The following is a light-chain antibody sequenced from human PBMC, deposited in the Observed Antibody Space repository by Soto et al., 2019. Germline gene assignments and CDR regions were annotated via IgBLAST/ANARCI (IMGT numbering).Light chain of an antibody. Sequence: DIVLTQSPGTLSLSPGERATLYCRASQSVSSSYLAWYQQKPGQAPRLIIYGASSRATGIPDRFSGRASGTDFTLTISILEPEDFAVYYCQQYNDWPPLTFGGGTKVDIK. CDR2: GAS. CDR1: QSVSSSY. J-gene: IGKJ4*01. V-gene: IGKV3-20*01. CDR3: QQYNDWPPLT.